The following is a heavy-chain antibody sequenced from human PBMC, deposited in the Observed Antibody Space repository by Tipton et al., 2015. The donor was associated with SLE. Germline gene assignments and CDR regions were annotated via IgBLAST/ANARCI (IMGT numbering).Heavy chain of an antibody. CDR2: IYTSGST. CDR3: ARDRGGGPTPDAFDI. J-gene: IGHJ3*02. V-gene: IGHV4-59*01. D-gene: IGHD2-15*01. Sequence: TLSLTCTVSGGSISSYYWSWFRQPPGKGLEWIGYIYTSGSTNYNPSLKSRVTISVDTSKNQFSLKLSSVTAADTAVYYCARDRGGGPTPDAFDIWGQGTMVTVSS. CDR1: GGSISSYY.